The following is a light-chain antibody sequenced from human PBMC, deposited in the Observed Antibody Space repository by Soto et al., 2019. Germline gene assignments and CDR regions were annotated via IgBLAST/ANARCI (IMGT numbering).Light chain of an antibody. CDR1: QSFSSSY. V-gene: IGKV3-20*01. CDR2: GAS. J-gene: IGKJ1*01. CDR3: QQYGSSPPGT. Sequence: EIVLTQSPGSLSLSPGERATLSCRASQSFSSSYLAWYQQKPGQAPRLLIYGASSRATGIPDRFSGSGSGTDFTLTISRLEPEDSAVYYCQQYGSSPPGTFGQGTKVAI.